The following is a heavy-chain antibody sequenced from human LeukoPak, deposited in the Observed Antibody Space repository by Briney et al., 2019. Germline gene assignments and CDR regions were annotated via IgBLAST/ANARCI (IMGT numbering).Heavy chain of an antibody. J-gene: IGHJ5*02. V-gene: IGHV4-39*07. Sequence: SETLSLTCTVSGGSISSSSYYWGWIRQPPGKGLEWIGSIYYSGSTYYNPSLKSRVTMSINTSKNQFSLKLRSVTAADTAVYYCARAGQDIVVVPDAMSWFDPWGQGTQVTVSS. CDR1: GGSISSSSYY. D-gene: IGHD2-2*01. CDR3: ARAGQDIVVVPDAMSWFDP. CDR2: IYYSGST.